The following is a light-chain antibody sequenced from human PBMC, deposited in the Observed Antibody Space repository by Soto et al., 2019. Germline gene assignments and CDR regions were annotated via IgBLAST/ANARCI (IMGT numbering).Light chain of an antibody. J-gene: IGKJ1*01. CDR3: QQYNNWPVT. V-gene: IGKV3D-15*01. Sequence: EIVMTQSPATLSVSPGERATLSCRASQSVSSDLAWYQQKPGQAPRLLMYGASTRATGIPARFSGSGSGTEFTLTISSLQSEDFAVYYCQQYNNWPVTFGQGTKVDIK. CDR2: GAS. CDR1: QSVSSD.